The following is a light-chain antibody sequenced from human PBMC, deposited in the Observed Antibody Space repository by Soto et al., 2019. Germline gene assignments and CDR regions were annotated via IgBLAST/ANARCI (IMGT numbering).Light chain of an antibody. CDR2: HVA. CDR1: SSDVGGYEY. J-gene: IGLJ2*01. Sequence: QSALTQPRSVSGSPGQSVTISCSGTSSDVGGYEYVSWYQQHPGKAPTLIIYHVAQRPSGVPDRFSASKSGTTASPTISGLQAEDEAEYFCCSYAAGQTLVFGGGTKLTVL. V-gene: IGLV2-11*01. CDR3: CSYAAGQTLV.